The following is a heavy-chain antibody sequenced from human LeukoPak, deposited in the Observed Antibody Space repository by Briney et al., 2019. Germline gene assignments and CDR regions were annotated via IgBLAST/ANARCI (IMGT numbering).Heavy chain of an antibody. D-gene: IGHD6-13*01. CDR1: GYTFTGYY. Sequence: GASVKVSCKASGYTFTGYYMHWVRQAPGQGLEWMGWISAYNGNTNYAQKLQGRVTMTTDTSTSTAYMELRSLRSDDTAVYYCARVRIAAAGTDYWGQGTLVTVSS. CDR3: ARVRIAAAGTDY. V-gene: IGHV1-18*04. J-gene: IGHJ4*02. CDR2: ISAYNGNT.